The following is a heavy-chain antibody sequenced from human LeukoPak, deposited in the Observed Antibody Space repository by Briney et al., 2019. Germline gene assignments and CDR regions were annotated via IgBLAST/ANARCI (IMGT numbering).Heavy chain of an antibody. V-gene: IGHV1-69*13. J-gene: IGHJ4*02. CDR2: IIPIFGTA. Sequence: SVKVSCKASGGTFSSYAIRWVRQAPGQGLEWMGGIIPIFGTANYAQKFQGRVTITADESTSTAYMELSSLRSEDTAVYYCARAVSYDSSGYYGGYWGRGTLVTVSS. D-gene: IGHD3-22*01. CDR1: GGTFSSYA. CDR3: ARAVSYDSSGYYGGY.